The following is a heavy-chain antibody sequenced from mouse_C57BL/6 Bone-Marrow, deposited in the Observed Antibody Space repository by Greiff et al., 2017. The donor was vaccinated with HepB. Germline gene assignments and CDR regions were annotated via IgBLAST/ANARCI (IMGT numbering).Heavy chain of an antibody. J-gene: IGHJ1*03. V-gene: IGHV5-4*03. Sequence: EVMLVESGGGLVKPGGSLKLSCAASGFTFSSYAMSWVRQTPEKRLEWVATISDGGSYTYYPDNVKGRFTISRDNAKNTLYLQMSRLKSEDTAMYYCASEVGGYFDVWGTGTAVTVSA. CDR2: ISDGGSYT. CDR1: GFTFSSYA. D-gene: IGHD1-1*01. CDR3: ASEVGGYFDV.